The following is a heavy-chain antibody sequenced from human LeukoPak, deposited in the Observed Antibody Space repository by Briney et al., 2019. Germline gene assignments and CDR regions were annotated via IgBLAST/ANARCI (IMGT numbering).Heavy chain of an antibody. D-gene: IGHD2-15*01. CDR1: GGSIGSYY. J-gene: IGHJ6*02. CDR2: IDYRGST. Sequence: PSETLSLTCTVSGGSIGSYYWSWIRQPPGKGLEWIAYIDYRGSTTYNPSLKSRVTISVDTSRNQFSLKLSSVTAADTAVYYCARDRDIGTYYYYYGMDVWGQGTTVTVSS. CDR3: ARDRDIGTYYYYYGMDV. V-gene: IGHV4-59*01.